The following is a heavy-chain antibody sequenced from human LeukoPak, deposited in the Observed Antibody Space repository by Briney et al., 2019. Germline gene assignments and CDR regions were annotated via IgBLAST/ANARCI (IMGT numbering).Heavy chain of an antibody. J-gene: IGHJ4*02. CDR3: ARCIAAAVYYFDY. CDR1: GVSFSGYY. D-gene: IGHD6-13*01. V-gene: IGHV4-34*01. CDR2: INHSGST. Sequence: PSETLSLTCAVYGVSFSGYYWSWIRQPPGKGLDWIGEINHSGSTNYNPSLKSRVTISVDTYKNQFSLKLSSVTAADTAVYYCARCIAAAVYYFDYWGQGTLVTVSS.